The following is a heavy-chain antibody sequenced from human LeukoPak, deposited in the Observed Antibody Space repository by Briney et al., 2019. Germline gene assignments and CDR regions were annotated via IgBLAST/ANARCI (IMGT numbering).Heavy chain of an antibody. V-gene: IGHV3-21*01. CDR1: GFTFNSYS. CDR3: ARGGVTAMVYYFDY. J-gene: IGHJ4*02. D-gene: IGHD5-18*01. Sequence: GGSLRLSCAASGFTFNSYSMNWVRQAPGKGLEWVSSISSSSSYIYYADSVKGRFTISRDNAKNSLYLQMNSLRAEDTAVYYCARGGVTAMVYYFDYWGQGTLVTVSS. CDR2: ISSSSSYI.